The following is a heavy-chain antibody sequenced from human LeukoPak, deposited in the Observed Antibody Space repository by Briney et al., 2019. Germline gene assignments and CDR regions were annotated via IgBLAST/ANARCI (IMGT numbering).Heavy chain of an antibody. D-gene: IGHD1-26*01. CDR3: ATLIVGATSRVRYFQH. CDR2: ISVSGGST. J-gene: IGHJ1*01. V-gene: IGHV3-23*01. Sequence: QAGGSLRLSCAASGFTFSSYAMSWVRQAPGKGLEWVSAISVSGGSTYYADAVKGRFTISRDNSKNPLYLQMNSLRAEDTAVYYCATLIVGATSRVRYFQHWGPGTLVTVSS. CDR1: GFTFSSYA.